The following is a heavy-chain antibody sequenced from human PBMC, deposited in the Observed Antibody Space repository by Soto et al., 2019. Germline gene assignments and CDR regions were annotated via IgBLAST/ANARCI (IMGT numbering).Heavy chain of an antibody. V-gene: IGHV3-21*01. Sequence: PGGSLRPSCAASGFTFSSYAMSWVRQAPGKGLEWVSSISSSSSYIYYAESVKGRFTISRDNAKNSLYLQMNSLRAEDTAVYYCARDFWSSSSPLNTGFDPWGQGTRVTVSS. J-gene: IGHJ5*02. D-gene: IGHD6-13*01. CDR1: GFTFSSYA. CDR2: ISSSSSYI. CDR3: ARDFWSSSSPLNTGFDP.